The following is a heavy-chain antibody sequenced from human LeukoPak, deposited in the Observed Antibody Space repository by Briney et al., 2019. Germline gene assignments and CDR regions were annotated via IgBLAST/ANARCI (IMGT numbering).Heavy chain of an antibody. Sequence: GGSLRLSCTASGFTFSNYAMHWVRQAPGQGLEWVAIISNDGSDERSADSVKGRFIISRDNSKNTLYLQMNSLRADDTAVYYCARDGDYVWGSYRYRGAYFDYWGQGTLVTVSS. V-gene: IGHV3-30*01. CDR2: ISNDGSDE. D-gene: IGHD3-16*02. J-gene: IGHJ4*02. CDR3: ARDGDYVWGSYRYRGAYFDY. CDR1: GFTFSNYA.